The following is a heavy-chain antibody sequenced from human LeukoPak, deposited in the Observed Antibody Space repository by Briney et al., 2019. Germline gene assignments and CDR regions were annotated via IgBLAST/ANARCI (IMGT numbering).Heavy chain of an antibody. V-gene: IGHV3-53*01. Sequence: GGSLRLSCAASGFTVSSNYMSWVRQAAREGLELVSVIYYGGNTHYAETLKGRFTISRDNSKNTLYLELNSLRAEDTAVYYCARGGSGSYGYYYYYMDVWGKGTTVTVSS. D-gene: IGHD1-26*01. CDR2: IYYGGNT. CDR1: GFTVSSNY. J-gene: IGHJ6*03. CDR3: ARGGSGSYGYYYYYMDV.